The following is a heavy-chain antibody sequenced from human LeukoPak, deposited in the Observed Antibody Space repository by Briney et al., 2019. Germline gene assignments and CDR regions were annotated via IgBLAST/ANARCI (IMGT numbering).Heavy chain of an antibody. CDR1: GGSISSYY. D-gene: IGHD2-2*02. J-gene: IGHJ4*02. V-gene: IGHV4-59*12. CDR3: ARGDTYDY. Sequence: SETLSLTCTVSGGSISSYYWSWIRQPPGKGLEWIGYVYYSGGTNYNPSLKSRVTISVDKSKNQFSLKLSSVTAANTAVYYCARGDTYDYWGQGTLVTVSS. CDR2: VYYSGGT.